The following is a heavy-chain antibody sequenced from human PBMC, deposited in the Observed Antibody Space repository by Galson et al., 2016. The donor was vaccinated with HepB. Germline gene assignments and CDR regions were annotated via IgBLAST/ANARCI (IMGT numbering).Heavy chain of an antibody. CDR3: ARSLGWYFDV. CDR1: GFTFDNYT. CDR2: VSHSSTYV. Sequence: SLRLSCAASGFTFDNYTMNWLRQAPGKGLEWVSSVSHSSTYVYYADSVEGRFTISRDNAKNSLHLEMNSLRVEDTAVFYRARSLGWYFDVWGRGTLVTVSS. J-gene: IGHJ2*01. V-gene: IGHV3-21*01. D-gene: IGHD6-6*01.